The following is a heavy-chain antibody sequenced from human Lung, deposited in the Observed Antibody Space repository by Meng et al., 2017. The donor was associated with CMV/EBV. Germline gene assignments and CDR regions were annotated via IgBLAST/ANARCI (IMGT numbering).Heavy chain of an antibody. CDR1: GFTFNNYA. Sequence: GGSXRLXCAASGFTFNNYAMHWVRQAPGKGLQWVAVVSYDGNNKYYADSVKGRFTISRDNSKNTLDLQMNSLRAEDTAMYYCAKKGPYCSSTSCPPDAFDIWXQGTMVTVSS. J-gene: IGHJ3*02. V-gene: IGHV3-30-3*02. CDR3: AKKGPYCSSTSCPPDAFDI. D-gene: IGHD2-2*01. CDR2: VSYDGNNK.